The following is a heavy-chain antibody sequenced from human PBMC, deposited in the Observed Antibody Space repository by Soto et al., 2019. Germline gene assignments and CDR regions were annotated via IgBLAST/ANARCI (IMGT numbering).Heavy chain of an antibody. J-gene: IGHJ4*02. D-gene: IGHD3-10*01. V-gene: IGHV3-23*04. CDR3: AKDSYHGSGSYITPYYFDS. CDR1: GFTFNNYA. CDR2: ISGSGQRT. Sequence: EVQLVESGGGLVQPGGSLRLSCAASGFTFNNYAMSWVRQAPGKGLEWVSVISGSGQRTSYADSVKGRFTVSRDNSKNTVDLHRKSLRAEDTAVYYCAKDSYHGSGSYITPYYFDSWGQGTLITVSS.